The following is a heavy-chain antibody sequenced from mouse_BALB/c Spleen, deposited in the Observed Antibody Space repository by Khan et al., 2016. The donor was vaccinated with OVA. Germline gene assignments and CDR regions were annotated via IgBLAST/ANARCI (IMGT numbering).Heavy chain of an antibody. Sequence: EVELVESGGDLVKPGGSLKLSCAASGFTFSSYGMSWVRQTPDKRLEWVAAISSGGSYTYYPDSLKGRFTISRDNATNTPYLQMSSLKSEDTAMYYCERQPGYYEGSAMDYWGQGTSVTVSS. CDR1: GFTFSSYG. J-gene: IGHJ4*01. V-gene: IGHV5-6*01. CDR3: ERQPGYYEGSAMDY. D-gene: IGHD2-3*01. CDR2: ISSGGSYT.